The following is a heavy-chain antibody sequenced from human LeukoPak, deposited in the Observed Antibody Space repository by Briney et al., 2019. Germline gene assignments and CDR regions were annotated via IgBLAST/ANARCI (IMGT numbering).Heavy chain of an antibody. CDR3: ARDLAAAGSFDP. J-gene: IGHJ5*02. V-gene: IGHV4-30-2*05. Sequence: SQTLSLTCTVSGGSISSGGYYWSWIRQPPGKGLEWIGYIYHSGSTYYNPSLKSRISMSVDTSKNQFSLKLNSVTAADTAVYYCARDLAAAGSFDPWGQGTLVTVSS. CDR1: GGSISSGGYY. CDR2: IYHSGST. D-gene: IGHD6-13*01.